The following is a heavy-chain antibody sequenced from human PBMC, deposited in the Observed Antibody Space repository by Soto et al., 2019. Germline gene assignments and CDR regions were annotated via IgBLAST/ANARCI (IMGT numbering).Heavy chain of an antibody. V-gene: IGHV1-18*01. J-gene: IGHJ6*02. CDR3: ARSQGSSTSLEIYYYYYYGMDV. CDR2: ISAYNGNT. CDR1: GYTFTSYG. D-gene: IGHD2-2*01. Sequence: GASVKVSCKASGYTFTSYGISWVRQAPGQGLEWMGWISAYNGNTNYAQKLQGRVTMTTDKSTSTAYMELRSLRSEDTAVYYCARSQGSSTSLEIYYYYYYGMDVWGQGTTVTVSS.